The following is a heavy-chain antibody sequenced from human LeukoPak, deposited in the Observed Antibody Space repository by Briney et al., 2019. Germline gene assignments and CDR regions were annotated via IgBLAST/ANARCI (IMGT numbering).Heavy chain of an antibody. D-gene: IGHD1-26*01. CDR1: GFSFTTYG. J-gene: IGHJ4*02. V-gene: IGHV3-30*18. CDR3: AKDRTINGRSSPFDS. Sequence: GGSLRLSCAASGFSFTTYGMHWVRQAPLKGLEWLAAISYDGRNQNYADSVKGRLTIFRDNSQNTLYLQMNSLRAEDTALYYCAKDRTINGRSSPFDSWGQGTLVTVSS. CDR2: ISYDGRNQ.